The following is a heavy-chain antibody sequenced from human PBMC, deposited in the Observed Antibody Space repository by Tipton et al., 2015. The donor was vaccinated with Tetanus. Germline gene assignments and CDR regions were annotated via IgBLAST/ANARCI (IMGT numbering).Heavy chain of an antibody. D-gene: IGHD6-19*01. V-gene: IGHV1-18*01. Sequence: QLVQSGAEVKKPGASVKVSCKASGYTFTSYDINWVRQAPGQGLEWMGWISSYNGNTNYAQKLQGRVTMTTDTSTSTAYMELRSLRPDGRAVYFCARDKWLGGGIDYWGQGTLVTVSS. CDR1: GYTFTSYD. CDR2: ISSYNGNT. J-gene: IGHJ4*02. CDR3: ARDKWLGGGIDY.